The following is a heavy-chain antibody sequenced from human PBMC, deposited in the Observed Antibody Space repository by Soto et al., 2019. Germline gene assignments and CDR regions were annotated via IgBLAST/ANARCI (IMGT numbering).Heavy chain of an antibody. CDR1: GFTVSSNY. V-gene: IGHV3-66*01. Sequence: EVQLVESGGGLVQPGGSLRLSCAASGFTVSSNYMSWVRQAPGKGLEWVSVIYSGGSTYYADSVKGRFTISRDNSKNTLYLKMTSLRAEDTAVYYCGRDLTGRAYYYYYSMAVWGKGTTVTVSS. J-gene: IGHJ6*03. CDR3: GRDLTGRAYYYYYSMAV. D-gene: IGHD3-10*01. CDR2: IYSGGST.